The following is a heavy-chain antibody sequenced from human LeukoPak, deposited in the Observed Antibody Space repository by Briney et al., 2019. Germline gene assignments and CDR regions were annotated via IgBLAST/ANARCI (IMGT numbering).Heavy chain of an antibody. CDR3: AREDVCTNCYFPYYGMDV. J-gene: IGHJ6*02. V-gene: IGHV4-31*03. Sequence: TSSETLSLTCTVSGGSISSGGYYWSWIRQHPGKGLEWIGYIYYSGSTSYNPSLKSRVTISVDTSKNQFSLKLSSVTAADTAVYYCAREDVCTNCYFPYYGMDVWGQGTTVTVSS. CDR1: GGSISSGGYY. CDR2: IYYSGST. D-gene: IGHD2-2*01.